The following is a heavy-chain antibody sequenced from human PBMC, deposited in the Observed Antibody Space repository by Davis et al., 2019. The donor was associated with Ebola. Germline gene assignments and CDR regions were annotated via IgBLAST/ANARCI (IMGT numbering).Heavy chain of an antibody. CDR3: ARGPYDSSGYRFDC. CDR2: MNPNSGNT. J-gene: IGHJ4*02. D-gene: IGHD3-22*01. CDR1: GYTFTSYD. V-gene: IGHV1-8*01. Sequence: AASVKVSCKASGYTFTSYDINWVRQATGQGLEWMGWMNPNSGNTGYAQKFQGRVTMARNNSISTAYMELSSLRSEDTAVYYCARGPYDSSGYRFDCWGQGTLVTVSS.